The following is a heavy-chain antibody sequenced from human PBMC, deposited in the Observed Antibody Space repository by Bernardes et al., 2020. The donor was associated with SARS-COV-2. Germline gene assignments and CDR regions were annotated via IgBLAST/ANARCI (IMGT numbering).Heavy chain of an antibody. D-gene: IGHD3-3*01. CDR2: ISYDGDRT. CDR1: GFSFRRYG. CDR3: AKDDDLGVGGYYFYGMDV. J-gene: IGHJ6*02. V-gene: IGHV3-30*18. Sequence: GGSLRLSCVASGFSFRRYGLHWVRQTPGKGREWVAVISYDGDRTYYADSVKGRFTISRDNSKNTLYLQMNSLRAEDTAVYYCAKDDDLGVGGYYFYGMDVWGQGTTVTVSS.